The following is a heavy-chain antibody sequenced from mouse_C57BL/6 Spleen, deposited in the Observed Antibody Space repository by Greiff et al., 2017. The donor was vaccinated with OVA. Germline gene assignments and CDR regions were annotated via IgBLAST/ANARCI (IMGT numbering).Heavy chain of an antibody. CDR3: ARKILLTGTRDFVY. Sequence: QVQVQQPGAELVKPGASVKMYCKASGYTFTSYWITWVKQRPGQGLEWIGDIYPGSGSTNYKEKFKCKATLTVDTSSSTAYMQLSSLSSEDSAVYYCARKILLTGTRDFVYWGQGTTLTVSS. CDR1: GYTFTSYW. J-gene: IGHJ2*01. D-gene: IGHD4-1*01. CDR2: IYPGSGST. V-gene: IGHV1-55*01.